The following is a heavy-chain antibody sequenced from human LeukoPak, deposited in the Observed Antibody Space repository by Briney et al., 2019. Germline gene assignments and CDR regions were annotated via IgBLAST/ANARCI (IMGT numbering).Heavy chain of an antibody. CDR2: IIPIFGTA. CDR3: ASERSSSSDFDAFDI. Sequence: SVNVSCKASGGTFSSYAISWVRQAPGQGLEWMGGIIPIFGTANYAQKFQGRVTITADESTSTAYMELSSLRSEDTAVYYCASERSSSSDFDAFDIWGQGTMVTVSS. CDR1: GGTFSSYA. J-gene: IGHJ3*02. V-gene: IGHV1-69*01. D-gene: IGHD6-6*01.